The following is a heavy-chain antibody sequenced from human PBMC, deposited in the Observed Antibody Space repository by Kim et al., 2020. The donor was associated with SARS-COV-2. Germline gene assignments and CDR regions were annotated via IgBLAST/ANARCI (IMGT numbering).Heavy chain of an antibody. D-gene: IGHD6-19*01. CDR2: TFYRGST. CDR1: GGSISSYY. J-gene: IGHJ4*02. CDR3: ARDPPAPYSSGWYGVFDY. V-gene: IGHV4-59*01. Sequence: SETLSLTCTVSGGSISSYYWSWIRQPPGKGLEWIGYTFYRGSTNKNPSFKSRVTISVDTSRNHFSLKLSSVTAADTAVYYCARDPPAPYSSGWYGVFDYWGQGTLVTVSS.